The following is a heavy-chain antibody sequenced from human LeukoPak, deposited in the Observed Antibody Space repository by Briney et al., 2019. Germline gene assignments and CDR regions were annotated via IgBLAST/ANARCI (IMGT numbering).Heavy chain of an antibody. Sequence: SETLSLTCAVHGGSFSDSYWSWIRQPPGKGLEWIGEINPTGYTNYNPSLESRVTMSVDTSKNQFSLKVTSVTAADTAVYYCAREVSSDDYSDYGWFDPWGQGTLVTVSS. CDR2: INPTGYT. D-gene: IGHD4-11*01. CDR1: GGSFSDSY. J-gene: IGHJ5*02. V-gene: IGHV4-34*01. CDR3: AREVSSDDYSDYGWFDP.